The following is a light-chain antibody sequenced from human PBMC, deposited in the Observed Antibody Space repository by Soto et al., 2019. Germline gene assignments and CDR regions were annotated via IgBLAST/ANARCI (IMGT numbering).Light chain of an antibody. V-gene: IGLV1-40*01. CDR3: QSYDSSLTTFV. J-gene: IGLJ1*01. Sequence: ALTQPPSVSGAPGQRVAISCTGSSSNIGAEYDVHWYQQLPGTAPKRLIYGDNNRPSGVPDRFSGSKSGTSASLAITGLQPEDEADYYCQSYDSSLTTFVFGTGTKVTVL. CDR2: GDN. CDR1: SSNIGAEYD.